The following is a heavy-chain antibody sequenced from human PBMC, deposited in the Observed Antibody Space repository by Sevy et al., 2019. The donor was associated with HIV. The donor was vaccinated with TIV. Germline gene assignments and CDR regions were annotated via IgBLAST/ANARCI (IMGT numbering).Heavy chain of an antibody. CDR1: GFSYSSYG. D-gene: IGHD3-16*01. Sequence: GGSLRLSCAASGFSYSSYGMHWVRQAPGKGLEWVAYIQYDGRNKDYAASVKGRVTISRDNSKNTLDLQMNSLRAEDTAVYYCVKEGGGGGGDHWGQGTLVTVSS. V-gene: IGHV3-30*02. CDR2: IQYDGRNK. J-gene: IGHJ4*02. CDR3: VKEGGGGGGDH.